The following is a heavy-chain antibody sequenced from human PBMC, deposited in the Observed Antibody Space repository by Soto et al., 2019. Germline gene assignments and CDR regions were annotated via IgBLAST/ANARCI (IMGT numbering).Heavy chain of an antibody. CDR1: GFGFSTFS. V-gene: IGHV3-30*03. CDR2: ISYDGSNK. J-gene: IGHJ6*02. CDR3: ARVRLVPYGDYVSYYYYGMDV. Sequence: QPGGSLRLSCAASGFGFSTFSINWVRQAPGKGLEWVAVISYDGSNKYYADSVKGRFTISRDNSKNTLYLQMNSLRAEDTAVYYCARVRLVPYGDYVSYYYYGMDVWGQGTTVTVSS. D-gene: IGHD4-17*01.